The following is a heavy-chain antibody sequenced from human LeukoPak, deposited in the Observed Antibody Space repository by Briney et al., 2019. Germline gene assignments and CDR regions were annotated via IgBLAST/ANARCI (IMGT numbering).Heavy chain of an antibody. CDR3: ARDLSGEKDY. D-gene: IGHD4-17*01. J-gene: IGHJ4*02. CDR2: ISTSGSTI. V-gene: IGHV3-48*04. CDR1: GFTFSSYA. Sequence: GGSLRLSCAASGFTFSSYAMSWVRQAPGKGLEWVSYISTSGSTIYYADSVKGRFTISRDNAKNSLYLQMNSLRGEDTAVYYCARDLSGEKDYWGQGTLVTVSS.